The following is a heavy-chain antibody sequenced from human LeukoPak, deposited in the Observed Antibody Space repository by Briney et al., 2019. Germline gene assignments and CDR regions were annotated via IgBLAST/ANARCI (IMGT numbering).Heavy chain of an antibody. CDR2: LSFDGSNT. CDR1: GFTFSSYS. D-gene: IGHD3-3*01. CDR3: ARERTEYDFWSAYFDP. J-gene: IGHJ5*02. V-gene: IGHV3-30*03. Sequence: GGSLRLSCAASGFTFSSYSMNWVRQAPGKGLEWVAVLSFDGSNTYFAESVKGRFAISRDTSKNSLYLHMNRLRAEDTAVYYCARERTEYDFWSAYFDPWGQGTLVTVSS.